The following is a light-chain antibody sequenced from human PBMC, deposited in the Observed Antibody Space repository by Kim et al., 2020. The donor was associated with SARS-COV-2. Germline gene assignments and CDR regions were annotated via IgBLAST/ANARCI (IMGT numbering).Light chain of an antibody. Sequence: DIQMTQSPSTLSASVGDRVTITCRASQSISYWLAWYQQRPGKAPKVLIYRASNLESGVPSRFSGSVSGTEFTLTISSLQADDFATYYCQQYNSYPWTFGQGTKVEIK. CDR3: QQYNSYPWT. V-gene: IGKV1-5*03. J-gene: IGKJ1*01. CDR1: QSISYW. CDR2: RAS.